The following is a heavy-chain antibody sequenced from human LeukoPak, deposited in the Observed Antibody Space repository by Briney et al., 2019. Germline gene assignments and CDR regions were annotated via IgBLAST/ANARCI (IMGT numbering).Heavy chain of an antibody. J-gene: IGHJ4*02. D-gene: IGHD3-10*01. CDR3: ARNAVPGYFDY. V-gene: IGHV4-39*01. Sequence: PSETLSLTCTVSGGSISSSSYYWGWIRQPPGKGLEWIGNIFYSGSTYYNPSLNSRVTISVDTSKNQFSLKLSSVTAADTAVYYCARNAVPGYFDYWGQGTLVSVSS. CDR1: GGSISSSSYY. CDR2: IFYSGST.